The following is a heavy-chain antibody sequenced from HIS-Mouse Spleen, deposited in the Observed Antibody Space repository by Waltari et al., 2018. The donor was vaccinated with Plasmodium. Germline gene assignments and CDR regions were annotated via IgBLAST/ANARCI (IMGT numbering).Heavy chain of an antibody. D-gene: IGHD6-19*01. Sequence: QVQLVQSGAELKKPGASVKVSCKASGYTFTSEGISWVRQAPGQGLEWMGWSRPYNGNTNCAQKLQGRVTITTDTSTSTVYMELRSLRSDDTAVYYCARGSAGDAFDIWGQGTMVTVSS. J-gene: IGHJ3*02. V-gene: IGHV1-18*01. CDR3: ARGSAGDAFDI. CDR1: GYTFTSEG. CDR2: SRPYNGNT.